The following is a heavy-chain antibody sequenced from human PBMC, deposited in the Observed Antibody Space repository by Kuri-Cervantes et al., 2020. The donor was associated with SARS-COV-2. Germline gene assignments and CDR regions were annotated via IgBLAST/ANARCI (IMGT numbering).Heavy chain of an antibody. V-gene: IGHV3-30*04. J-gene: IGHJ6*03. D-gene: IGHD3-16*01. CDR1: GFTFSSYA. Sequence: GGSLRLSCAASGFTFSSYAMHWVRQAPGKGLEWVAVISYDGSNKYYADSVEGRFTISRDNSKNTLYLQMNSLRAEDTAVYYCARDGGGYMDVWGKGNTVNGAS. CDR3: ARDGGGYMDV. CDR2: ISYDGSNK.